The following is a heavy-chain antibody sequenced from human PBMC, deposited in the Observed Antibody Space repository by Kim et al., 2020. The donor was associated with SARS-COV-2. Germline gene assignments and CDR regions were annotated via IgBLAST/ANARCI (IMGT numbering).Heavy chain of an antibody. Sequence: SETLSLTCAVYGGSFSNYTWTWIRQPPGKGLEWIGEINHSGSTNLSPSLKSRITISVNTSKSQFSLRLKSMTATDAAVYYCARGRAGVVPSPVLGLVPYYNYYEMDVWGRGTTVAVSS. CDR3: ARGRAGVVPSPVLGLVPYYNYYEMDV. D-gene: IGHD2-8*02. V-gene: IGHV4-34*01. J-gene: IGHJ6*02. CDR1: GGSFSNYT. CDR2: INHSGST.